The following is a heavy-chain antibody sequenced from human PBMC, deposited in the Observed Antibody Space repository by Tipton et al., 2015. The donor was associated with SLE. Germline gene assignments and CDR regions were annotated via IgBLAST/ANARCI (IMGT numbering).Heavy chain of an antibody. CDR2: ISHSGGD. Sequence: TLSLTCLVSGDSISSGDYYWAWIRQPPGKRLEWIGEISHSGGDNYNPSLKSRATVSLDRSNNEFSLRLNSVTAADTAVYYCARGVAGYFHYCYMDVWGKGTTVTISS. V-gene: IGHV4-30-2*01. CDR3: ARGVAGYFHYCYMDV. J-gene: IGHJ6*03. CDR1: GDSISSGDYY.